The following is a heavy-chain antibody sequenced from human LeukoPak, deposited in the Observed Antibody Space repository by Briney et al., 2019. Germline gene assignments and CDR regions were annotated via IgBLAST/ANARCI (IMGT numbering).Heavy chain of an antibody. CDR2: ISGSGGST. Sequence: PGGSLRLSCAASGFTFSSYAMSWVRQAPGKGLEWVSAISGSGGSTYYADSGKGRFTISREKSKNTLYMQMNRLGAEDTAVYCCAKDPRRYYDSSGCGSYFDYWGQGTLVTVSS. CDR1: GFTFSSYA. CDR3: AKDPRRYYDSSGCGSYFDY. D-gene: IGHD3-22*01. V-gene: IGHV3-23*01. J-gene: IGHJ4*02.